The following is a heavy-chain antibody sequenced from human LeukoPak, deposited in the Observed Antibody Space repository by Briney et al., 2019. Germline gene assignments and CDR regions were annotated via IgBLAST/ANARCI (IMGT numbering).Heavy chain of an antibody. V-gene: IGHV4-4*09. CDR1: GDSSSIYY. CDR3: ASHSGTWGYLDV. Sequence: PSETLSLTCTVSGDSSSIYYWSWFRQPPGKGLEWLGYIHTSGSTTYNPSLRGRVAISLDTSKNPFSLRLSSATAADSAVYYCASHSGTWGYLDVWGQGALVTVSS. CDR2: IHTSGST. D-gene: IGHD3-22*01. J-gene: IGHJ4*02.